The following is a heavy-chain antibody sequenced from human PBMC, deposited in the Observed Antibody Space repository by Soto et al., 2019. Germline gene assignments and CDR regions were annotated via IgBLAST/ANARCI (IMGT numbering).Heavy chain of an antibody. CDR1: GGSISSGGYY. D-gene: IGHD2-15*01. V-gene: IGHV4-31*11. CDR2: IYYSGST. J-gene: IGHJ4*02. Sequence: SETLSLTCAVSGGSISSGGYYWSWIRQHPGKGLEWIGYIYYSGSTYYNPSLKSRVTISVDTSKNQFSLKLSSVTAADTAVYYCARDSPCVCSGGSCSKGPPVWGQGTLVTVSS. CDR3: ARDSPCVCSGGSCSKGPPV.